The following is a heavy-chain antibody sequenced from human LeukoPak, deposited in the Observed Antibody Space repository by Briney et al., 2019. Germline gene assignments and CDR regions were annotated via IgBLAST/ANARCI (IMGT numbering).Heavy chain of an antibody. D-gene: IGHD1-7*01. CDR1: GYSISSGYY. J-gene: IGHJ4*02. CDR2: IYHSGST. Sequence: SETLSLTCTVSGYSISSGYYWGWIRQPPGKGLEWIGSIYHSGSTYYNPSLKSRVTISVDTSKNQFSLKLSSVTAADTAVYYCARGANWNYDYFDYWGQGTLATVSS. CDR3: ARGANWNYDYFDY. V-gene: IGHV4-38-2*02.